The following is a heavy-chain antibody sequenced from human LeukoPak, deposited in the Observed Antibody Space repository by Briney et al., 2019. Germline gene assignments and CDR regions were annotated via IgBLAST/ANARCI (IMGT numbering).Heavy chain of an antibody. D-gene: IGHD1-7*01. Sequence: GGSLRLSCAASGFTFSSYSMNWVRQAPGKGLEWVAVISYDGSNKYYADSVKGRFTISRDNSKNTLYLQMNSLRAEDTAVYYCARGHYEDFWSGYRYNWNYDLYFDYWGQGTLVTVSS. CDR1: GFTFSSYS. CDR3: ARGHYEDFWSGYRYNWNYDLYFDY. J-gene: IGHJ4*02. V-gene: IGHV3-30*03. CDR2: ISYDGSNK.